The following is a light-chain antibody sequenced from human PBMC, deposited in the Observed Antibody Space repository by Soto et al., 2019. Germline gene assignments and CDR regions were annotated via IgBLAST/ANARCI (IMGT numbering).Light chain of an antibody. V-gene: IGKV3-20*01. CDR2: GAS. J-gene: IGKJ1*01. CDR1: QSVSSSF. CDR3: RQYDSSPST. Sequence: ENVLTQSPVTLSLSPGERATLSCRASQSVSSSFLAWYQHRLGQAPRLLIYGASSRATGIPDRFTGGGSGRAFTLTISRLEPDEFAVVYCRQYDSSPSTFGQGTKVDIK.